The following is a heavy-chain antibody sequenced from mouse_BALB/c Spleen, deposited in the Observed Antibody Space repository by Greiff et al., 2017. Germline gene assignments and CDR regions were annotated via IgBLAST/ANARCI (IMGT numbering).Heavy chain of an antibody. Sequence: VQLQQSGAELVRPGTSVKISCKASGYAFTNYWLGWVKQRPGHGLEWIGDIYPGSGNTYYNEKFKGKATLTADKSSSTAYMQLSSLTSEDSAVYFCAREGMITTAGEDWGQGTTLTVSS. CDR2: IYPGSGNT. CDR1: GYAFTNYW. CDR3: AREGMITTAGED. D-gene: IGHD1-2*01. J-gene: IGHJ2*01. V-gene: IGHV1-63*01.